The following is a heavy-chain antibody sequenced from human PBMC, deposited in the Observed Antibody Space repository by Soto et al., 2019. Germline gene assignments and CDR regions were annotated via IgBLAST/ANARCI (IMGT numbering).Heavy chain of an antibody. J-gene: IGHJ4*02. Sequence: QVQLVESGGGVVQPGRSLRLSCAASGFTFSSYGMHWVRQAPGKGLEWVAVISYDGSNKYYADSVKGRFTISRDNSKNTLYLQMNSLRAEDTAVYYCARELFRAARDRSGYPFDYWGQGTLVTVSS. CDR3: ARELFRAARDRSGYPFDY. V-gene: IGHV3-30*03. CDR2: ISYDGSNK. CDR1: GFTFSSYG. D-gene: IGHD3-22*01.